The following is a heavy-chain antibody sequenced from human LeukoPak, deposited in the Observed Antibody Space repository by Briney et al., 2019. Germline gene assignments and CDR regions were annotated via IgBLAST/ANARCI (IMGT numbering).Heavy chain of an antibody. CDR3: ARDFSRSFDY. D-gene: IGHD2-2*01. J-gene: IGHJ4*02. V-gene: IGHV3-30-3*01. CDR1: GFTFSSYA. CDR2: ISYDGSNK. Sequence: GGSLRLSCAASGFTFSSYAMHWVRQAPGKGLEWVAVISYDGSNKYYADSVKGRFTISRDNSKNTLYLQMNSLRAEDTAVYYCARDFSRSFDYWGQGTLVTVSS.